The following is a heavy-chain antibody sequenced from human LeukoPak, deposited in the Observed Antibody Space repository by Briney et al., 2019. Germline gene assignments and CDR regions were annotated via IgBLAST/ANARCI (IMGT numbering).Heavy chain of an antibody. V-gene: IGHV3-66*02. CDR3: AKVAMEQQLVRYDY. J-gene: IGHJ4*02. Sequence: PGGSLRLSCAASGFTVTSNYMNWVRQAPGKGLEWVSVIDRGGSKYYADSVKGRFTISRDNSKNTLYLQMNSLRAEDTAVYYCAKVAMEQQLVRYDYWGQGTLVTVSS. D-gene: IGHD6-13*01. CDR1: GFTVTSNY. CDR2: IDRGGSK.